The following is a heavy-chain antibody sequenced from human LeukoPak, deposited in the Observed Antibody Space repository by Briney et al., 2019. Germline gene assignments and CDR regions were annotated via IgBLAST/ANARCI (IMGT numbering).Heavy chain of an antibody. D-gene: IGHD3-22*01. CDR1: GGSITDYY. CDR2: ISYSGST. Sequence: PSETLSLTCTVSGGSITDYYWSWIRQSPGKELEWIGYISYSGSTSYNPSLKSRVTMSDTSKNQFSLKQTSVTAADTAIYYCARLLEVYYYFDLWSRGTLVTVSS. J-gene: IGHJ2*01. CDR3: ARLLEVYYYFDL. V-gene: IGHV4-59*01.